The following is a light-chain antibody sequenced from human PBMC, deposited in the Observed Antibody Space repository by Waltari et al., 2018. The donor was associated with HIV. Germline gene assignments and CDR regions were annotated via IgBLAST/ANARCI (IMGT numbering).Light chain of an antibody. CDR1: QTVGSS. Sequence: EIVLTQSPATLSLSPGERVSLSCRASQTVGSSLAWYQQKPGQAPRLLIYDASNRATGIPARFSGSGSGTDFTLTISRLEPEDFAVYYCQQYGSSPPYSFGQGTKLEIK. CDR3: QQYGSSPPYS. CDR2: DAS. J-gene: IGKJ2*03. V-gene: IGKV3-20*01.